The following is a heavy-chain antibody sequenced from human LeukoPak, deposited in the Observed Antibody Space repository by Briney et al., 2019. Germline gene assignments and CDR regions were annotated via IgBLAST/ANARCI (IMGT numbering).Heavy chain of an antibody. V-gene: IGHV3-48*04. CDR1: GFTFSNYN. Sequence: QSGGSLRLSCAASGFTFSNYNLNWVRQAPGKGLEWVSYISTSSGTVFYADSVKGRFTISRDNAKNSLYLQMNSLRAEDTAVYYCARGGDPDYWGQETLVTVSS. D-gene: IGHD2-21*02. CDR3: ARGGDPDY. J-gene: IGHJ4*02. CDR2: ISTSSGTV.